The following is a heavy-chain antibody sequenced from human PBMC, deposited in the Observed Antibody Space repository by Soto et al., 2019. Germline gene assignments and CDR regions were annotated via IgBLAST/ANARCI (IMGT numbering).Heavy chain of an antibody. Sequence: EVQLVESGGGLVQPGGSLRLSCAASGFAFSTYWMSWVRQAPGKGLEWVANIEQDGSEKYYVDSVKGRFTISRDNAKNSLYLAMNSLRVEDTAVYYCARPGRGGSSGLRGYYYYYGLDVWGQGTTVTVSS. CDR2: IEQDGSEK. CDR1: GFAFSTYW. D-gene: IGHD5-12*01. J-gene: IGHJ6*02. V-gene: IGHV3-7*01. CDR3: ARPGRGGSSGLRGYYYYYGLDV.